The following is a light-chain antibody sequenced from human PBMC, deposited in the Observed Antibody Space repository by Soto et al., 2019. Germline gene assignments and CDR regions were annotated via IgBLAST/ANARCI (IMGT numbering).Light chain of an antibody. Sequence: DIQMTQSPSSLSASVGDRVTITCRASQSISNDLYWYQQKPGKAPKILIYGASNLLGGVPSRFSGSGSGTDFTLTISSLQPEDFATYYCQQSYNTPPYTFGQGTRLEIK. J-gene: IGKJ2*01. CDR1: QSISND. CDR3: QQSYNTPPYT. CDR2: GAS. V-gene: IGKV1-39*01.